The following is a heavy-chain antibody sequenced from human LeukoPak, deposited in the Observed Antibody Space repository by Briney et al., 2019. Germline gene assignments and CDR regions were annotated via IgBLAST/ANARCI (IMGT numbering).Heavy chain of an antibody. J-gene: IGHJ4*02. V-gene: IGHV1-18*01. CDR3: ARLPGRYCSGGSCYSDY. CDR2: ISAYNGNT. CDR1: GYTFTSYG. D-gene: IGHD2-15*01. Sequence: ASVEVSCKASGYTFTSYGISWVRQAPGQGLEWMGWISAYNGNTNYAQKLQGRVTMTTDTSTSTAYMELRSLRSDDTAVYYCARLPGRYCSGGSCYSDYWGQGTLVTVSS.